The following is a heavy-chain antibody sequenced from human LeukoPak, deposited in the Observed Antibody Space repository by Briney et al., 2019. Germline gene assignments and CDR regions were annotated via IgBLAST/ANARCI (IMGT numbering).Heavy chain of an antibody. CDR2: IYYSGST. CDR1: GGSIGSYY. J-gene: IGHJ5*02. V-gene: IGHV4-59*01. CDR3: ARATIYYYGSGSYSTDYNWFDP. D-gene: IGHD3-10*01. Sequence: SETLSLTCTVSGGSIGSYYWSWIRQPPGKGLEWIGYIYYSGSTNYNPSLKSRVTISVDTSKNQFSLKLSSVTAADTAVYYCARATIYYYGSGSYSTDYNWFDPWGQGTLVTVSS.